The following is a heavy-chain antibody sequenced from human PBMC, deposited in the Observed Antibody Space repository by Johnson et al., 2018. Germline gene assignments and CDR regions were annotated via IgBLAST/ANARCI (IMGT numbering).Heavy chain of an antibody. V-gene: IGHV3-23*04. D-gene: IGHD3-22*01. CDR2: ISGSGDDT. Sequence: VQLVESGGGLVQPGGSLRLSCAASGFTFSNYAMTWVRQAPGKGLEWVSGISGSGDDTYYADSVKGRFTVSRDNSKSTVYLQMHSLRVEDRALYYCVRDYYDSSGYYYTYFEHWGQGTLVTVAS. CDR3: VRDYYDSSGYYYTYFEH. CDR1: GFTFSNYA. J-gene: IGHJ1*01.